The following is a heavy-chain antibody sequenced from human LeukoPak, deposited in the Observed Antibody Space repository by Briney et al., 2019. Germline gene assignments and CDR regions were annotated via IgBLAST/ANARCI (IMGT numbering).Heavy chain of an antibody. CDR2: IIPSFGTV. D-gene: IGHD5-18*01. CDR1: GTTFRSYA. J-gene: IGHJ4*02. Sequence: SVKVSCKASGTTFRSYAINWVRQAPGQGLEWMGAIIPSFGTVKYAQKFQGRVTMTADESTSTAYMDLNYLRSDDTAVYFCARATSANEYSFGFHFDYWGQGTLVTVSS. V-gene: IGHV1-69*01. CDR3: ARATSANEYSFGFHFDY.